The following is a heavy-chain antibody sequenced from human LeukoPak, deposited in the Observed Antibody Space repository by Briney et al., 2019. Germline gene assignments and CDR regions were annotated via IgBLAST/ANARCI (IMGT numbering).Heavy chain of an antibody. D-gene: IGHD5-12*01. CDR2: INSDGTNT. J-gene: IGHJ3*02. CDR1: GFTVSSNE. V-gene: IGHV3-74*01. CDR3: ARDVVAKDAFDI. Sequence: GGSLRLSCAASGFTVSSNEMSWVRQAPGKGLVWVSRINSDGTNTRYADSVKGRFTISRDNAKNTVYLQMNSLRAEDAAVYYCARDVVAKDAFDIWGQGTMVTVSS.